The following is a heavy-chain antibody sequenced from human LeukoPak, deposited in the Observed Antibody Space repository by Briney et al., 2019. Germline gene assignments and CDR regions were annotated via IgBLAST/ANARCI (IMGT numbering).Heavy chain of an antibody. D-gene: IGHD3-10*01. V-gene: IGHV1-2*02. CDR3: ARESGLLWFGELYRNWFDP. Sequence: ASVRVSCKASGYAFTDYYLHWVRQAPGQGLEWMGWINPNSGGTNYAQKFQGRVTMTRDTSISTAYMELSRLRSDDTAVYYCARESGLLWFGELYRNWFDPWGQGTLVTVSS. CDR2: INPNSGGT. CDR1: GYAFTDYY. J-gene: IGHJ5*02.